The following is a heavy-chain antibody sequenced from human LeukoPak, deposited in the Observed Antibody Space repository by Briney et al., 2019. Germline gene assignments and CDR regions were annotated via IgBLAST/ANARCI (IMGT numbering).Heavy chain of an antibody. D-gene: IGHD3-3*01. J-gene: IGHJ4*02. CDR2: IYTSGST. CDR3: ARFRFLEWFLFDY. CDR1: GGSISSGSYY. V-gene: IGHV4-61*02. Sequence: SQTLSPTCTVSGGSISSGSYYWSWIRQPAGKGLEWIGRIYTSGSTNYNPSLKSRVTISVDTSKNQFSLKLSSVTAADTAVYYCARFRFLEWFLFDYWGQGTLVTVSS.